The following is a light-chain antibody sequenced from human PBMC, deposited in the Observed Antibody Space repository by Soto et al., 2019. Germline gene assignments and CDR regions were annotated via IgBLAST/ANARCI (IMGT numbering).Light chain of an antibody. J-gene: IGKJ4*01. CDR2: DAS. CDR1: QSVDTY. Sequence: EIVLTQSPATLSLSPGERATLSCRASQSVDTYLAWYQQKPGQAPRLLIYDASNRATGIPARFSGGGSGTDFTLTISSLEPEDFAVYYCQQRSSWPLLTFGGGTKGEIK. V-gene: IGKV3-11*01. CDR3: QQRSSWPLLT.